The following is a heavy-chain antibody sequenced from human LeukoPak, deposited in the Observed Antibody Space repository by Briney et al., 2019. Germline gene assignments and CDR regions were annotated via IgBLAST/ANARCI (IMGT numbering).Heavy chain of an antibody. V-gene: IGHV3-74*01. CDR2: INSDGSST. Sequence: PGGSLRLSCAASGFTLSSYWMHWVRQAPGKGLVWVSRINSDGSSTSYADSVKGRFTISRDSAKNTLYLQMNSLRAEDTAVYYCARVVSSGWGNNWFDPWGQGTLVTVSS. D-gene: IGHD6-19*01. J-gene: IGHJ5*02. CDR3: ARVVSSGWGNNWFDP. CDR1: GFTLSSYW.